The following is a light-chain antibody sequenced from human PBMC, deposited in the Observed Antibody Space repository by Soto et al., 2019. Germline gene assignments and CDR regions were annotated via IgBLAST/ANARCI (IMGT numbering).Light chain of an antibody. Sequence: QSVLTQPASVSGSPGQSITISCTGTSSDVGSYNLVSWYQQHPGKAPKLMIYEGSKRPSGVSNRFSGSKSGNTASLTISGLQAEDEADYYCCSYAASQTYVSGNGTKVTVL. J-gene: IGLJ1*01. CDR2: EGS. CDR3: CSYAASQTYV. CDR1: SSDVGSYNL. V-gene: IGLV2-23*01.